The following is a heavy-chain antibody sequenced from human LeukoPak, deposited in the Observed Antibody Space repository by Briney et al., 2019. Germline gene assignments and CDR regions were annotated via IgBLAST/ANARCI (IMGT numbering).Heavy chain of an antibody. Sequence: ASVKVSCKASGYTFMNYYLHWVRQASGQGLEWMGTSNPSGGSTTYAQKFQGRVTMTRDTSTSTVHMELSSLRSEDTAVYYCATAAGDGYGYRYYFDSWGQGTLVTVSS. CDR2: SNPSGGST. J-gene: IGHJ4*02. V-gene: IGHV1-46*01. CDR3: ATAAGDGYGYRYYFDS. D-gene: IGHD5-18*01. CDR1: GYTFMNYY.